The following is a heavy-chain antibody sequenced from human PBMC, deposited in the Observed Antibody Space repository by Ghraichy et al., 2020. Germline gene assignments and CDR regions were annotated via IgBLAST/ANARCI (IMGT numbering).Heavy chain of an antibody. CDR2: INPSGGST. D-gene: IGHD1-20*01. CDR3: AREGLYNWNDEGTDY. V-gene: IGHV1-46*01. Sequence: VSCKASGYTFTSYYMHWVRQAPGQGLEWMGIINPSGGSTSYAQKFQGRVTMTRDTSTSTVYMELSSLRSEDTAVYYCAREGLYNWNDEGTDYWGQGTLVTVSS. CDR1: GYTFTSYY. J-gene: IGHJ4*02.